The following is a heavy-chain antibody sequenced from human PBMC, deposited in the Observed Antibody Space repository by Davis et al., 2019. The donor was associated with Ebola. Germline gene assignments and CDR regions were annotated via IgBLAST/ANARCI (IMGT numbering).Heavy chain of an antibody. Sequence: GESLKISCSASGFTFSDYYMSWIRQAPGKGLEWVSYISTGGTTIYYADSVKGRFTISRDNANNSLFLQMNSLRVEDTALYYCVRDRVPYGVDVWGQGTTVAVSS. J-gene: IGHJ6*02. CDR3: VRDRVPYGVDV. D-gene: IGHD3-10*01. V-gene: IGHV3-11*04. CDR1: GFTFSDYY. CDR2: ISTGGTTI.